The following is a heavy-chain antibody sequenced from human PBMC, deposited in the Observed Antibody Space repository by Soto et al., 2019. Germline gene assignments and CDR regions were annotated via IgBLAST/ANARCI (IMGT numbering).Heavy chain of an antibody. D-gene: IGHD6-25*01. Sequence: SETLSLTCSVSGDSIRCYHYYWGWIRQAPGKGLEWVGSVYSSGGNSYYNPSLKSRVTISVDTSYNKFFLRLNSVTAADTAVYFCAYGSSSAWIDKWGQGTLVTVSS. V-gene: IGHV4-39*01. CDR1: GDSIRCYHYY. CDR3: AYGSSSAWIDK. J-gene: IGHJ4*02. CDR2: VYSSGGNS.